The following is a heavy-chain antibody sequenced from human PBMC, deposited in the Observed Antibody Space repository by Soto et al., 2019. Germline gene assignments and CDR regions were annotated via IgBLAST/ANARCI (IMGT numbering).Heavy chain of an antibody. CDR3: ARDPSTGYYYDSSGYYSDY. J-gene: IGHJ4*02. CDR1: GFTFSSYS. Sequence: GGSLRLSCAASGFTFSSYSMNWVRQAPGKGLEWVSSISSSSSYIYYADSVKGRFTISRDNAKNSLYLQMNSLRAEDTAVYYCARDPSTGYYYDSSGYYSDYWGQGTLVTVSS. V-gene: IGHV3-21*01. D-gene: IGHD3-22*01. CDR2: ISSSSSYI.